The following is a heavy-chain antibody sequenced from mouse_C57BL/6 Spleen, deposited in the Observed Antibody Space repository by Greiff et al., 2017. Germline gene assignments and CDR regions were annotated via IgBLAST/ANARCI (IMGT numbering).Heavy chain of an antibody. CDR2: ISNGGGST. CDR1: GFTFSDYY. J-gene: IGHJ3*01. D-gene: IGHD1-1*02. Sequence: DVKLVESGGGLVQPGGSLKLSCAASGFTFSDYYMYWVRQTPEKRLEWVAYISNGGGSTYYPDTVKGRFTISRDNAKNTLYLQMSRLKSEDTAMYYCARHDYAFGPYWGQGTLVTVSA. CDR3: ARHDYAFGPY. V-gene: IGHV5-12*01.